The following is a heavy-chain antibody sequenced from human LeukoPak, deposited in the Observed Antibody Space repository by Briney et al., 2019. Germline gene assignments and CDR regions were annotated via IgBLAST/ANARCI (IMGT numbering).Heavy chain of an antibody. D-gene: IGHD3-22*01. J-gene: IGHJ3*02. CDR3: AREDSSGAFDI. V-gene: IGHV3-33*01. Sequence: GGSLRLSCAASGFTFRSFDMHWVCQAPGKGLEWVAVVWYDESNKYYVDSVKGRFTISRDNSKNTLYLQMNSLRVEDTALYYCAREDSSGAFDIWGQGTMVTVSS. CDR1: GFTFRSFD. CDR2: VWYDESNK.